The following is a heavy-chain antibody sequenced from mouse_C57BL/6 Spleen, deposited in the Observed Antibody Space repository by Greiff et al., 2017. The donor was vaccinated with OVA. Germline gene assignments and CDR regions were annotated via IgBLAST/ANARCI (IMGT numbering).Heavy chain of an antibody. J-gene: IGHJ3*01. CDR1: GFPITNTY. D-gene: IGHD2-4*01. Sequence: VQLKESVPELVRPGASVKLSCTASGFPITNTYMHWVEQRPEQGLECIGGLDPSNGNNKSTPKFQGKAPITADTSSNTAYLQLSSLTSEDTAIYYGARRDDYDGAGFAYWGQGTLVTVSA. CDR3: ARRDDYDGAGFAY. CDR2: LDPSNGNN. V-gene: IGHV14-3*01.